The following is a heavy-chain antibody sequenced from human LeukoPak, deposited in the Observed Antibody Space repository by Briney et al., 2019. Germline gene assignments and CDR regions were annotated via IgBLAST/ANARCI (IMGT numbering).Heavy chain of an antibody. CDR3: ARGASNWNFDYYGMDV. D-gene: IGHD1-1*01. V-gene: IGHV3-48*04. Sequence: GGSLRLSCAASGFTFTTYSINWVRQAPGKGLEWVSYISSSGSTIYYADSVKGRFTISRDNAKNSLYVQMNSLRAEDTAVYYCARGASNWNFDYYGMDVWGQGTTVTVSS. CDR2: ISSSGSTI. CDR1: GFTFTTYS. J-gene: IGHJ6*02.